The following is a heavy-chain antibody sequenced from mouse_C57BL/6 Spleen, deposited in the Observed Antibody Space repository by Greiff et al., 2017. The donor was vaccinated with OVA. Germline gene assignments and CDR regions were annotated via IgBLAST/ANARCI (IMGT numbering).Heavy chain of an antibody. Sequence: QVQLQQSGAELAKPGAPVKLSCKASGYTFTSYWMHWVKQRPGQGLEWIGYINPSSGYTKYNQKFKDKATLTADKSSSTAYMQLSSLTYEDSAVYYCAKNWDDWYFDVWGTGTTVTVSS. CDR1: GYTFTSYW. CDR3: AKNWDDWYFDV. D-gene: IGHD4-1*01. CDR2: INPSSGYT. V-gene: IGHV1-7*01. J-gene: IGHJ1*03.